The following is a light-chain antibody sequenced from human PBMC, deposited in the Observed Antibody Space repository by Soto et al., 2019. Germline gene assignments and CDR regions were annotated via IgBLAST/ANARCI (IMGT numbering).Light chain of an antibody. J-gene: IGKJ1*01. Sequence: DIQMTQSPSTLSASVGDRVIISCRASQSISSWLAWYQQKPGKAPNLLIYKASTLESGVPSRLSGSGSGTEFTLTISSLQPDDFALYYCQQYDSDSWTFGQGTKVEIK. V-gene: IGKV1-5*03. CDR3: QQYDSDSWT. CDR2: KAS. CDR1: QSISSW.